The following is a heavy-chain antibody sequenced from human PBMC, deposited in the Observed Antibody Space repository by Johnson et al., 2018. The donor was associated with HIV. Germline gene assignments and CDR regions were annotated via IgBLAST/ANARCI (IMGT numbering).Heavy chain of an antibody. CDR1: GFTFSSYA. Sequence: QMLLVESGGGLVQPGDSLRLSCAASGFTFSSYAMHWVRQAPGKGLEWVAVISYDGSNNYYADSVTGRFTISRDNSKNTLYLQMNSLRAEDTAVYYCARVAPAHDAFDIWGQGTMVTVSS. CDR2: ISYDGSNN. J-gene: IGHJ3*02. CDR3: ARVAPAHDAFDI. V-gene: IGHV3-30*04. D-gene: IGHD2-2*01.